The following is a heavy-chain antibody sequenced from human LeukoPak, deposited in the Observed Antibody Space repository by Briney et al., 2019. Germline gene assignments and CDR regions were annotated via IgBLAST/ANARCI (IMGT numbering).Heavy chain of an antibody. CDR1: GFTFSSYA. CDR3: AKDRMWGVVVPAAFDY. Sequence: QTGGSLRLSCAASGFTFSSYAMSWVRQAPGKGLEWVSAISGSGGSTYYADSVKGRFTISRDNSKNTLYLQMNSLRAEDTAVYYCAKDRMWGVVVPAAFDYWGQGTLVTVSS. CDR2: ISGSGGST. V-gene: IGHV3-23*01. J-gene: IGHJ4*02. D-gene: IGHD2-2*01.